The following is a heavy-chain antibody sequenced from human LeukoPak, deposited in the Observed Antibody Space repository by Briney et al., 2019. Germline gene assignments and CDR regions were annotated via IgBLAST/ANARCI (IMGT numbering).Heavy chain of an antibody. CDR1: GFTFSSYA. V-gene: IGHV3-23*01. J-gene: IGHJ4*02. CDR3: AKGYYYDSSEFGFDY. CDR2: ISGSGGST. D-gene: IGHD3-22*01. Sequence: AGGSLRLSRAASGFTFSSYAMSWVRQAPGKGLEWVSAISGSGGSTYYADSVKGRFTISRDNSKNTLYLQMNSLRAEDTAVYYCAKGYYYDSSEFGFDYWGQGTLVTVSS.